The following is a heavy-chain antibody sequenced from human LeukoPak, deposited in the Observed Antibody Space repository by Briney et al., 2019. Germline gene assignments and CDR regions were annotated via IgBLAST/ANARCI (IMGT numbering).Heavy chain of an antibody. CDR3: AREIYPTTVTTGGTVFDP. CDR1: GYTFTSYD. CDR2: MNPNSGNT. V-gene: IGHV1-8*03. D-gene: IGHD4-11*01. Sequence: ASVKVSCKASGYTFTSYDINWVRQATGQGHEWMGWMNPNSGNTGYAQKFQGRVTITRNTSISTAYMELSSLRSEDTAVYYCAREIYPTTVTTGGTVFDPWGQGTLVTVSS. J-gene: IGHJ5*02.